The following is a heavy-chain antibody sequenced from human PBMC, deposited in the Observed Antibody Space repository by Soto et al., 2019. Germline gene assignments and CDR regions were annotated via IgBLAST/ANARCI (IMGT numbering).Heavy chain of an antibody. CDR3: ARVPYCGGDCYYGYYYYGMDV. V-gene: IGHV3-74*01. CDR1: GFTFSSYW. CDR2: INSDGSST. Sequence: PGGSLRLSCAASGFTFSSYWMHWVRQAPGKGLVWVSRINSDGSSTSYADSVKGRFTISRDNAKNTLYLQMNSLRAEDTAVYYCARVPYCGGDCYYGYYYYGMDVWGQGTTVTVSS. J-gene: IGHJ6*02. D-gene: IGHD2-21*02.